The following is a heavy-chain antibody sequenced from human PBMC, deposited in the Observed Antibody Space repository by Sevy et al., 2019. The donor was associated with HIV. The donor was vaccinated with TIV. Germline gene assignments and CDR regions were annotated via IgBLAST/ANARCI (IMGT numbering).Heavy chain of an antibody. J-gene: IGHJ4*02. D-gene: IGHD6-19*01. CDR1: GFTFRTHW. V-gene: IGHV3-7*01. CDR3: ARPGSGWFEFDS. Sequence: GGSLRLSCAASGFTFRTHWMTWVRQAPGKGLEWVANINQDGSEKSYVDSVKGRFTISRDDAKNSLYLQMNSLREEDTAVYYCARPGSGWFEFDSWGQGTLVTVSS. CDR2: INQDGSEK.